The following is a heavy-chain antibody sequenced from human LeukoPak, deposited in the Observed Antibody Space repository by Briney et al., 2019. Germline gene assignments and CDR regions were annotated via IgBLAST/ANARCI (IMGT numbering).Heavy chain of an antibody. D-gene: IGHD6-13*01. V-gene: IGHV3-23*01. J-gene: IGHJ4*02. Sequence: GGSLRLSCAASGFSFSTYAMSWVRQAPGKGLEWVSSISVSGGGTYYADSVKGRFTISRDNSKNTLYLQMNSLRAKDTAVYYCAAGYSLYYFDYWGQGTLVTVSS. CDR1: GFSFSTYA. CDR2: ISVSGGGT. CDR3: AAGYSLYYFDY.